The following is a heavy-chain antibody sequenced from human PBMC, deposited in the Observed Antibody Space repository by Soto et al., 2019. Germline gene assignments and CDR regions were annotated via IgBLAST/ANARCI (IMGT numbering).Heavy chain of an antibody. CDR3: ARVRTAMEHEYYYYYGMDL. J-gene: IGHJ6*02. CDR1: RGTFSSYA. V-gene: IGHV1-69*12. D-gene: IGHD5-18*01. Sequence: QVQLVQSGAEVKKPGSSVKVSCKASRGTFSSYAISCVRQAPGQGLEWMGGIIPIFGTANYAQKVQGRVTITADESTSTAYMELSSLRSEDTAVYYCARVRTAMEHEYYYYYGMDLWGQGTTVTVSS. CDR2: IIPIFGTA.